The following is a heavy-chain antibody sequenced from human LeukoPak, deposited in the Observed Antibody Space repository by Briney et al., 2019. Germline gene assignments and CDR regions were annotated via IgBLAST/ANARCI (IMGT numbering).Heavy chain of an antibody. CDR2: ISGENGNI. D-gene: IGHD3-16*01. CDR3: ARWGVHGTTTFCFDY. J-gene: IGHJ4*02. CDR1: GYSFTNYG. V-gene: IGHV1-18*04. Sequence: ASVKVSCKTSGYSFTNYGVSWVRRAPGQGLEWMGWISGENGNINYAQKFQGRVTMTTDTAARIAYMELRSLRSDDTAVYYCARWGVHGTTTFCFDYWSQGSLVTVSS.